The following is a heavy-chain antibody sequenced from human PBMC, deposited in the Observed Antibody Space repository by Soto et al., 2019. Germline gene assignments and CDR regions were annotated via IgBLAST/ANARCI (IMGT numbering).Heavy chain of an antibody. V-gene: IGHV4-30-4*01. CDR3: ATVPTYYYDRSGYANAFDM. J-gene: IGHJ3*02. D-gene: IGHD3-22*01. CDR2: IYYSGST. CDR1: GGSINSGDYY. Sequence: QVQLQESGPGLVKPSQTLSLTCTVSGGSINSGDYYWSWIRQPPGKGLEWIGYIYYSGSTYHNPSLESRINISVDTSKNQFSLKLSSVTAADTAVYYCATVPTYYYDRSGYANAFDMWGQGTMVTVSS.